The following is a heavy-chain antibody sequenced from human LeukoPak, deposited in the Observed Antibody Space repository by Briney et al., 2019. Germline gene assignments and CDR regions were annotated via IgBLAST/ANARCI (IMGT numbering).Heavy chain of an antibody. Sequence: GGSLRLSCAASGFTFSDYYMSWIRQAPGKGLERVSSISISGSTIYYADSVKGRFTISRDNAKNSLYLQMNSLRAEDTAVYYCASAPFGVLTRFDYWGQGTLVTVSS. CDR2: ISISGSTI. V-gene: IGHV3-11*04. CDR1: GFTFSDYY. D-gene: IGHD3-3*01. J-gene: IGHJ4*02. CDR3: ASAPFGVLTRFDY.